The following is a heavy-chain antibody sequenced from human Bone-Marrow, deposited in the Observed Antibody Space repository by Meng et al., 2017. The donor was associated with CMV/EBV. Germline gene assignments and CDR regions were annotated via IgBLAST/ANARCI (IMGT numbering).Heavy chain of an antibody. Sequence: GESLKISCAASGFTFSSYAMHWVRQAPGKGLEWVAVISYDGSNKYYADSVKGRFTISRDNSKNTLYLQMNSLRAEDTAVYYCAREGIVGATTEDAFDIWGRGTMVTVSS. CDR2: ISYDGSNK. V-gene: IGHV3-30*04. CDR1: GFTFSSYA. D-gene: IGHD1-26*01. CDR3: AREGIVGATTEDAFDI. J-gene: IGHJ3*02.